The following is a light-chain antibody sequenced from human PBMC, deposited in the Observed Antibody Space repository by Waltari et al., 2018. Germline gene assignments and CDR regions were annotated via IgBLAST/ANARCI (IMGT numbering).Light chain of an antibody. J-gene: IGKJ1*01. CDR2: DAS. CDR1: QSCGRT. V-gene: IGKV3-20*01. Sequence: EIVLTQSPASLSLSPGDRATLSCSARQSCGRTLAWYQQRPGQAPRLLINDASSRATGIPDRFSGSGSGTDCSLTISRLEPEDFAGYYCKKYGTRPATFGQGTKVEVK. CDR3: KKYGTRPAT.